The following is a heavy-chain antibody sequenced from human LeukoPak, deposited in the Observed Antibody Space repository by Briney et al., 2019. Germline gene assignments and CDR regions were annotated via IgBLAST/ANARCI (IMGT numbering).Heavy chain of an antibody. Sequence: PGGSLRLSCAASGFTVSSNYMSWVRQAPGKGLEWVSVIYSGGSTYYADSVKGRFTISRDNAKNTLYLQMNSLRAEDTAVYYCARDHSYGSVDVWGKGTTVTISS. CDR1: GFTVSSNY. D-gene: IGHD5-18*01. CDR2: IYSGGST. V-gene: IGHV3-53*01. CDR3: ARDHSYGSVDV. J-gene: IGHJ6*04.